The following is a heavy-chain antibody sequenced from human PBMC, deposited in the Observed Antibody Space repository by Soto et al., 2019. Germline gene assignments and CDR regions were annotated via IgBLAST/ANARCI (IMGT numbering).Heavy chain of an antibody. Sequence: QVLLAQSGAEVQKPGASVKVACKTSGYSFTYSDINWVRQAPGQGLEWMGWLNPKTGATGSAVQFKGRLIMTSDTATTTVFMELRGLRSEDTAVYYCARVKGYGSGSEGFDPWGQGTMVTVSS. J-gene: IGHJ5*02. D-gene: IGHD3-10*01. CDR2: LNPKTGAT. CDR3: ARVKGYGSGSEGFDP. CDR1: GYSFTYSD. V-gene: IGHV1-8*01.